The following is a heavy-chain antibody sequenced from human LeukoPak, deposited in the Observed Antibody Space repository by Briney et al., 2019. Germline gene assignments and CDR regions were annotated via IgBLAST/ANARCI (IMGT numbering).Heavy chain of an antibody. Sequence: GGSLRLSCVPSRFSFDVYGMCWVRQAPGRGLGWGSGINLNGGSTGYGDPLKGRFTISRDNARNSLYLQMNSLRAEDTALYYCARGLEITIFGVVIIWGSFDYWGQGTLVTVSS. V-gene: IGHV3-20*04. CDR1: RFSFDVYG. D-gene: IGHD3-3*01. CDR3: ARGLEITIFGVVIIWGSFDY. J-gene: IGHJ4*02. CDR2: INLNGGST.